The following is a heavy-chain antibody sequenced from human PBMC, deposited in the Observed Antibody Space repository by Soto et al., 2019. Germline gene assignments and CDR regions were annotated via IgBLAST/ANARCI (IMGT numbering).Heavy chain of an antibody. CDR2: IYWDDDK. D-gene: IGHD3-9*01. J-gene: IGHJ4*02. Sequence: QSGPTLVNPTQTLTLTCTFSGFSLSTSGVGVGWIRQPPGKALEWLALIYWDDDKRYSPSLKSRLTITKDTSKNQVVLTMTNMDPVDTATYYCARKYYDILTGYPHLDYWGQGTLVTVSS. V-gene: IGHV2-5*02. CDR3: ARKYYDILTGYPHLDY. CDR1: GFSLSTSGVG.